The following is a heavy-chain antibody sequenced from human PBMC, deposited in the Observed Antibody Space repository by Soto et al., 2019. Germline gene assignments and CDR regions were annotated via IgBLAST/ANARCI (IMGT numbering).Heavy chain of an antibody. V-gene: IGHV3-21*01. J-gene: IGHJ4*02. CDR1: GFTFSSYS. D-gene: IGHD5-18*01. CDR2: ISSSSSYI. Sequence: EVQLVESGGGLVKPGGSLRLSCAASGFTFSSYSMNWVRQAPGKGLEWVSSISSSSSYIYYADSVKGRFTISRDNAKNSLYLQMNSLSDEDTDVYYCARDLPGYSYGYGLGYWGQGTLVTVSS. CDR3: ARDLPGYSYGYGLGY.